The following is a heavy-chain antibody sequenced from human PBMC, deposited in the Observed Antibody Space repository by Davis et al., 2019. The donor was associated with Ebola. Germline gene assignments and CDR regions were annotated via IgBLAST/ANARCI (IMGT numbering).Heavy chain of an antibody. D-gene: IGHD1-26*01. J-gene: IGHJ6*02. V-gene: IGHV4-34*01. CDR1: GGSISGYY. CDR2: INHSGST. CDR3: AREVGAMGYYYYGMDV. Sequence: MPGGSLRLSCTVSGGSISGYYWSWIRQPPGKGLEWIGEINHSGSTNYNPSLKSRVTISVDTSKNQFSLKLSSVTAADTAVYYCAREVGAMGYYYYGMDVWGQGTTVTVSS.